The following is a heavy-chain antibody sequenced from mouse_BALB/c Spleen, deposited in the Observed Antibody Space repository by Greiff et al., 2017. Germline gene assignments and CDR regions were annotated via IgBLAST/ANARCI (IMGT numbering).Heavy chain of an antibody. D-gene: IGHD2-1*01. Sequence: VQLQQSGAELVRSGASVKLSCTASGFNIKDYYMHWVKQRPEQGLEWIGWIDPENGDTEYAPKFQGKATMTADTSSNTAYLQLSSLTSEDTAVYYWNAWGNYGFAYWGQGTLVTVSA. V-gene: IGHV14-4*02. CDR3: NAWGNYGFAY. J-gene: IGHJ3*01. CDR2: IDPENGDT. CDR1: GFNIKDYY.